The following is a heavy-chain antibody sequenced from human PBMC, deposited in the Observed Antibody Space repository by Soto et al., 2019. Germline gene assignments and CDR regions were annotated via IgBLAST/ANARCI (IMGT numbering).Heavy chain of an antibody. CDR2: IGSDGGNT. Sequence: EVQLVESGGGLVQPGGSLRLSCAAPGFTFSSYAMHWVRQAPGKGLEYVSAIGSDGGNTYYANSVKDRFTISRDNSKNTLYLQMVSMRTEDMAVYYCARGDPYSDTLRNDAFDIWGQGTMVTVSS. CDR3: ARGDPYSDTLRNDAFDI. D-gene: IGHD5-18*01. CDR1: GFTFSSYA. V-gene: IGHV3-64*01. J-gene: IGHJ3*02.